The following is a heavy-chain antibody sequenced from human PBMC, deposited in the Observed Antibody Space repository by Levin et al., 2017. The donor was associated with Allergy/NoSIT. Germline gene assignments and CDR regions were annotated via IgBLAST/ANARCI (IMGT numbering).Heavy chain of an antibody. V-gene: IGHV4-30-2*01. J-gene: IGHJ4*02. CDR1: GDSISSGDYS. D-gene: IGHD3-22*01. Sequence: SETLSLTCAVSGDSISSGDYSWSWIRQPPGKGLEWIGYMFHTGSTYYNPSLMSRVTMSVDRSKNQISLKLSSVTAADTGVYYCARGRGYYNSRGYYFENWGQGTLVTVSA. CDR2: MFHTGST. CDR3: ARGRGYYNSRGYYFEN.